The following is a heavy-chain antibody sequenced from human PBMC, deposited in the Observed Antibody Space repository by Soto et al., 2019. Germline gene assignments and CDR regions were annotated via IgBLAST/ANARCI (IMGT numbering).Heavy chain of an antibody. Sequence: EVQLVESGGGLDQPGGSLRLSCVASGFTFSDYWMNWVRQGPGKGLEWVANIEQDGSEVNYVDSVKGRFTISRDNAKNSLHLEMNNLRAEDTAMYYCVRSSGWTGDYWGQGILVTVSS. CDR3: VRSSGWTGDY. CDR1: GFTFSDYW. J-gene: IGHJ4*02. V-gene: IGHV3-7*04. CDR2: IEQDGSEV. D-gene: IGHD3-10*01.